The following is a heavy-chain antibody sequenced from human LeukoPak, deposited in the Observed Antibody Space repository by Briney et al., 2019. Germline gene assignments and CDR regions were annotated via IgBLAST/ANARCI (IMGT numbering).Heavy chain of an antibody. Sequence: SETLSLTCTVSGGSISSYYWSWIRQPPGKGLEWIGYIYYSGSTNYNPSLKSRVTISVDTSKNQFSLKLSSVTAADTAVYYCARAHQSERVLWFGELFFDYWGQGTLVTVSS. J-gene: IGHJ4*02. D-gene: IGHD3-10*01. CDR2: IYYSGST. CDR3: ARAHQSERVLWFGELFFDY. CDR1: GGSISSYY. V-gene: IGHV4-59*01.